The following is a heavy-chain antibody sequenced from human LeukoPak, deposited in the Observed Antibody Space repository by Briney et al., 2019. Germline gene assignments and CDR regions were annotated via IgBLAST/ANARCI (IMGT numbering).Heavy chain of an antibody. D-gene: IGHD6-6*01. V-gene: IGHV4-39*01. CDR2: IYYSGTT. Sequence: SETLSLTCTVSGGSISSSSYYWGWLRQPPGKGLEWIGSIYYSGTTYYNPSLKSQVTISVDTSKNQFSLKLSSVTAADTAVYYCARLGLGSSRDYWGQGTLVTVSS. CDR3: ARLGLGSSRDY. J-gene: IGHJ4*02. CDR1: GGSISSSSYY.